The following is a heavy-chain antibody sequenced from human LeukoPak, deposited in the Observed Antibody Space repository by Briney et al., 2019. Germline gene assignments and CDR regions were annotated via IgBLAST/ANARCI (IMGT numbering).Heavy chain of an antibody. J-gene: IGHJ4*02. CDR3: ARDDKATGYYFDY. D-gene: IGHD5-12*01. Sequence: PGGSLRLSCAASGFTFSDYSINWVRQAPGKGLEWVSYISSRSTAIYYADSVKGRFIISRDNAKNSLYLQMNSLRAEDTAVYYCARDDKATGYYFDYWGQGTLVTVSS. CDR2: ISSRSTAI. V-gene: IGHV3-48*04. CDR1: GFTFSDYS.